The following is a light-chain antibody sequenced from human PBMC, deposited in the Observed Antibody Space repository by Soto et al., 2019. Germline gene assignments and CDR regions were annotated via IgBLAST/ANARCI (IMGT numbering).Light chain of an antibody. J-gene: IGLJ1*01. CDR1: SSDVGGYNY. CDR3: NSYTSSGTGV. V-gene: IGLV2-14*01. CDR2: DVS. Sequence: QSALTQPASVSGSPGQSITISCTGTSSDVGGYNYVSWYQQHPGKAPKLMIYDVSNRPSGVSNRFSGSKSGNTASLTISGLQPEDEADYYCNSYTSSGTGVFGPGTKLTVL.